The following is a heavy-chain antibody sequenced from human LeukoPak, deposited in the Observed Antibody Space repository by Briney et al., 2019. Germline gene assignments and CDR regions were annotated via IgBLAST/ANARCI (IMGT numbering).Heavy chain of an antibody. V-gene: IGHV5-51*01. J-gene: IGHJ4*02. Sequence: GESLKISCKGSGYSFSSYLIAWVRQMPGKGLEWIGVIYPRDSRTTYSPSFQGQVTISADKSISTAYLQWTSLKASDTAIYYCARHLSDITSSPNYWGPGTLVTVSS. CDR2: IYPRDSRT. CDR3: ARHLSDITSSPNY. D-gene: IGHD2-2*01. CDR1: GYSFSSYL.